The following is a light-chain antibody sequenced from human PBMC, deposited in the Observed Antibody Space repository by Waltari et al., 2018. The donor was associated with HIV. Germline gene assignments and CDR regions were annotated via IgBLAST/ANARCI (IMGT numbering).Light chain of an antibody. CDR1: SGRIASNY. CDR3: QSYFASNDVI. CDR2: ENN. V-gene: IGLV6-57*04. J-gene: IGLJ2*01. Sequence: NFMLTQPHSVSESPGKTVTISCTRSSGRIASNYVQRYQQRPGGAPTTVIYENNQRPPGVPDLFSGSIDSSSNSASLTISGLKTDDEADYYCQSYFASNDVIFGGGTTLTVL.